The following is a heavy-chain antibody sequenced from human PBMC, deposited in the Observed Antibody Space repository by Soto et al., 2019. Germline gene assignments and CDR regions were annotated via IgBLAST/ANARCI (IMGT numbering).Heavy chain of an antibody. CDR2: INAGNGNT. Sequence: ASVKVSCKASGYTFTSYAMHWVRQAPGQRLEWMGWINAGNGNTKYSQKFQGRVTITRDTSASTAYMELSSLRSEDTAVYYCASLLRGDSYGSSPTHNTYYFDYWGQGTLVTVSS. D-gene: IGHD5-18*01. CDR3: ASLLRGDSYGSSPTHNTYYFDY. J-gene: IGHJ4*02. V-gene: IGHV1-3*01. CDR1: GYTFTSYA.